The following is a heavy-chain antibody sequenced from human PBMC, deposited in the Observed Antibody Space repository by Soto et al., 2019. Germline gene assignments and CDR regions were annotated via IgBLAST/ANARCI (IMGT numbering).Heavy chain of an antibody. D-gene: IGHD6-19*01. CDR3: ARSWYSSSTTYYGMDV. Sequence: GGSLRLSCAASGLTFNKYWMSWVRQAPGKGLEWVANIKQDGSEKYYVDSVKGRFTISRDNAKNSLYLQMKSLRTADTAVYYCARSWYSSSTTYYGMDVWGQGT. CDR2: IKQDGSEK. CDR1: GLTFNKYW. V-gene: IGHV3-7*01. J-gene: IGHJ6*02.